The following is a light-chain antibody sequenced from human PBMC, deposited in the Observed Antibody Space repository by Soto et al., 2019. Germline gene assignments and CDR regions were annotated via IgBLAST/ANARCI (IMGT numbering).Light chain of an antibody. CDR3: QSYDSSLSVFYV. Sequence: QSVLTQPASVSGSPGQSITISCTGTSSDVGGYNYVSWYQQHPGKAPKLMIYEVSNRPSGVSNRFSGSKSGNTASLTISGLQAEDEADYYCQSYDSSLSVFYVFGTGTKVTV. CDR1: SSDVGGYNY. J-gene: IGLJ1*01. CDR2: EVS. V-gene: IGLV2-14*01.